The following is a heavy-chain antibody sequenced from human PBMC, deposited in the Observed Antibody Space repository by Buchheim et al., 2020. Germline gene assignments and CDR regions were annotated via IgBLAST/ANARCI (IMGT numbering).Heavy chain of an antibody. CDR1: GFTFSGSA. V-gene: IGHV3-13*01. Sequence: EVQLVESGGGLVQPGGSLKLSCAASGFTFSGSAMHWVRQVAGKGLEWVSVIGTLHDTYYPDSVKDRFTISRDNADNSFYLQMNSLRVEDTAVYYCARAGAQYLYYGLDVWGPGTT. CDR3: ARAGAQYLYYGLDV. J-gene: IGHJ6*02. D-gene: IGHD2-2*02. CDR2: IGTLHDT.